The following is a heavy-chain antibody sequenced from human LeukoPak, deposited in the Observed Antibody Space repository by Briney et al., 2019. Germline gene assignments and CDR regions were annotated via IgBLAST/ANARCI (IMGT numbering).Heavy chain of an antibody. CDR1: GFTFSSYG. CDR2: IWYDGSNK. V-gene: IGHV3-33*01. Sequence: PGGSLRLSCAASGFTFSSYGMHWVRQAPGKGLEWVAVIWYDGSNKYYADSVKGRFTISRDNSKNTLYLQMNSLRAEDTAVYYCARAKSPYGDYFDYWGQGTLVTVSS. CDR3: ARAKSPYGDYFDY. D-gene: IGHD4-17*01. J-gene: IGHJ4*02.